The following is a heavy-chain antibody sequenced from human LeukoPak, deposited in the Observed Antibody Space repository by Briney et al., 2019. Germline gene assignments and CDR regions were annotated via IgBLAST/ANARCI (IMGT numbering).Heavy chain of an antibody. J-gene: IGHJ4*02. CDR3: AKAPYSTPLYSCAYDY. CDR2: ISSSGGTT. D-gene: IGHD3-16*01. V-gene: IGHV3-23*01. Sequence: PGGSLRLSCEASGFTFSSYDMNWVRQAPGKGLEWVSDISSSGGTTYYADSVKGRFTISRDNSKNTLYLQMNSLRAGDTALYYCAKAPYSTPLYSCAYDYWGQGTLVTVSS. CDR1: GFTFSSYD.